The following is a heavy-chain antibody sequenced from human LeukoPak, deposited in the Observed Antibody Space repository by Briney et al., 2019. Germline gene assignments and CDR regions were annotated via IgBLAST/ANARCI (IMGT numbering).Heavy chain of an antibody. CDR2: IYHTGNT. V-gene: IGHV4-30-2*01. J-gene: IGHJ4*02. Sequence: SQTLSHTCAVSGGSISSGDYSWSWIRQPPGNGLEWIGYIYHTGNTNYNPSLKSRVTISVARSKNQFSLRLSSVTAADTAVYYCARARESMATAGSYFDYWAREPWSPSP. CDR3: ARARESMATAGSYFDY. D-gene: IGHD6-13*01. CDR1: GGSISSGDYS.